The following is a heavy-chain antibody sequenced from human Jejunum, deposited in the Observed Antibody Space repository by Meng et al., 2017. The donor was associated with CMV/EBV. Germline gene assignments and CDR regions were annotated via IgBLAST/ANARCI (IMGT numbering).Heavy chain of an antibody. J-gene: IGHJ6*02. D-gene: IGHD2-2*01. Sequence: YSFTAQDITWVRQAPAQGLEWMGLISPYNGNTKYAQRVQDRVTMTTDTSTRTAYMELRSLTSDDTAVYYCARVVVVPADYYTMDVWGQGTTVTVSS. CDR3: ARVVVVPADYYTMDV. V-gene: IGHV1-18*01. CDR2: ISPYNGNT. CDR1: YSFTAQD.